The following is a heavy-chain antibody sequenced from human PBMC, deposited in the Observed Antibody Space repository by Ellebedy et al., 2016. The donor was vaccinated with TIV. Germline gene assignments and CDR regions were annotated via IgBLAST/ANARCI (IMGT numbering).Heavy chain of an antibody. J-gene: IGHJ4*02. CDR3: ARDVITFGGVIVQGLPDY. Sequence: GGSLRLXXAASGFTFSSYSMNWVRQAPGKGLEWVSYISSSSSTIYYADSVKGRFTISRDNAKNSLYLQMNSLRDEDTAVYYCARDVITFGGVIVQGLPDYWGQGTLVTVSS. CDR2: ISSSSSTI. D-gene: IGHD3-16*02. V-gene: IGHV3-48*02. CDR1: GFTFSSYS.